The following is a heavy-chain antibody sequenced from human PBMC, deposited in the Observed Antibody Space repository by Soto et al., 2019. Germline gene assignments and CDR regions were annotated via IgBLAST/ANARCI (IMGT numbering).Heavy chain of an antibody. V-gene: IGHV3-30*18. Sequence: QVQLVESGGAVVQPGRSLRLSCVASGFTFSNYGMHWVRQAPGKGLEWVAFVSYRGTNKYHADSVKGRFTISRDDSRNTVYLQMNSLRAEDTAVYFCAKDGWMSTISGDAFKIWGQGTGVTVSS. D-gene: IGHD1-26*01. CDR3: AKDGWMSTISGDAFKI. J-gene: IGHJ3*02. CDR2: VSYRGTNK. CDR1: GFTFSNYG.